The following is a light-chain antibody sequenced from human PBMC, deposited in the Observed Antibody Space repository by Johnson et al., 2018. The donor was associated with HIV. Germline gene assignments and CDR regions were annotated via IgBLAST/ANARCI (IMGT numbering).Light chain of an antibody. J-gene: IGLJ1*01. CDR2: DNN. CDR3: GTWDSSLSANV. CDR1: SSNIGNNY. Sequence: QPLLTQPPSVSAAPGQKVTISCSGSSSNIGNNYVSWYQQLPGTAPKLLIYDNNKRPSGLPDRFSGSKSGTSATLGITGLPTGDEADYYCGTWDSSLSANVFGTGTKVTVL. V-gene: IGLV1-51*01.